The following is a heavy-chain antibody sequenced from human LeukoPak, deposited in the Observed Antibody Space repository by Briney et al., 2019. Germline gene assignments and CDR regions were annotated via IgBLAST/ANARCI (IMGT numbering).Heavy chain of an antibody. D-gene: IGHD3-22*01. J-gene: IGHJ4*02. Sequence: ETLSLTCAVYGGSFSGYYWSWIRQPPGKGLEWVSRICGSGGSTYYADSVKGRFTISRDNSKNTQYLQMNSLRAEDTAVYYCAKFYDSSGYYYFDYWGQGTLVTVSS. CDR2: ICGSGGST. V-gene: IGHV3-23*01. CDR1: GGSFSGYY. CDR3: AKFYDSSGYYYFDY.